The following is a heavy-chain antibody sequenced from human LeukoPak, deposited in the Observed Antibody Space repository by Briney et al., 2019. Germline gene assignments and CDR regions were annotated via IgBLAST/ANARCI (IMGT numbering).Heavy chain of an antibody. Sequence: KPGGSLRLSCTASGFSFTDAWMSWVRQAPGKGLEWVGRIKRRSDGGTTDYAAPVKGRFTISRDDSKDTLYLQMNSLKTDDTAMYYCTTDLPRSSSYSFDDWGQGTLVTVSS. D-gene: IGHD2-15*01. V-gene: IGHV3-15*01. CDR3: TTDLPRSSSYSFDD. CDR1: GFSFTDAW. J-gene: IGHJ4*02. CDR2: IKRRSDGGTT.